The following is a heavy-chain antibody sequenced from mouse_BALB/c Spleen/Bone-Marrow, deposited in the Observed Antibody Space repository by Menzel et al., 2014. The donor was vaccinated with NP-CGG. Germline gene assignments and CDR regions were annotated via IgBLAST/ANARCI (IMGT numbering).Heavy chain of an antibody. Sequence: VQLQQSGTVLARPGASVKMSCKASGYTFTSYWMHWVKQRPGQRLEWIGTIYPGNSDTTYNQKFKGKAKLTAVTSTSTAYMELSSLTNEDSAVYYCTTLARNYFDYWGQGTTLTVSP. CDR3: TTLARNYFDY. J-gene: IGHJ2*01. V-gene: IGHV1-5*01. CDR2: IYPGNSDT. CDR1: GYTFTSYW.